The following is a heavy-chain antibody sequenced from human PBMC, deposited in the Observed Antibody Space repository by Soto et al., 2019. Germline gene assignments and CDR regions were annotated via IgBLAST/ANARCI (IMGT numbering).Heavy chain of an antibody. CDR2: IIPIFGTA. D-gene: IGHD3-22*01. CDR1: GGTFSSYA. J-gene: IGHJ4*02. V-gene: IGHV1-69*13. CDR3: ARLPHPDYYDSSGYLVFGY. Sequence: ASVKVSCKASGGTFSSYAISWVRQAPGQGLEWMGGIIPIFGTANYAQKFQGRVTITADESTSTAYMELSSLRSEDTAVYYCARLPHPDYYDSSGYLVFGYWGQGTLVTVSS.